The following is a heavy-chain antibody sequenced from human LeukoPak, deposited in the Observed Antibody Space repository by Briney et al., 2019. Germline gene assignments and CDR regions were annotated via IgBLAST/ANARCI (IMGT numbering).Heavy chain of an antibody. CDR1: GGSFSGYY. CDR2: INHSGST. CDR3: ARGVEGDISN. V-gene: IGHV4-34*01. J-gene: IGHJ4*02. D-gene: IGHD3-10*01. Sequence: SETLSLTCAVYGGSFSGYYWSWIRQPPGKGLEWIGEINHSGSTNYNPSLKSRVTISVDASKNQFSLKLSSVTAADTAVYYCARGVEGDISNWGQGTLVTVSS.